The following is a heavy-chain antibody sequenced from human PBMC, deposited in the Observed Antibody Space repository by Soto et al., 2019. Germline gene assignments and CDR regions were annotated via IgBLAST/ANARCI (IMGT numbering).Heavy chain of an antibody. CDR3: AKVRVGIDVDFDY. Sequence: GGSLRLSCAASGFTFSNSAMTWVRQAPAKGLEWVSTIRDSDSGGSTFYADSVKGWFTISRDDSKNTLYLQMSSLRAEDTAMYYCAKVRVGIDVDFDYWGQGALVTVSS. CDR1: GFTFSNSA. V-gene: IGHV3-23*01. J-gene: IGHJ4*02. D-gene: IGHD2-21*01. CDR2: IRDSDSGGST.